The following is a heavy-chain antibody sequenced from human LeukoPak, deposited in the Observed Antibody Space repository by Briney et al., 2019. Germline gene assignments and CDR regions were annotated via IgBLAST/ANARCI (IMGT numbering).Heavy chain of an antibody. CDR2: ISYDGSNK. D-gene: IGHD3-10*01. CDR1: GFTFSSYA. J-gene: IGHJ1*01. CDR3: ARSAPTMVRGVFQH. V-gene: IGHV3-30*04. Sequence: GRSLRLYCAASGFTFSSYAMHWVRQAPGKGLEWVAVISYDGSNKYYADSVKGRFTISRDNSKNTLYLQMNSLRAEDTAVYYCARSAPTMVRGVFQHWGQGTLVTVSS.